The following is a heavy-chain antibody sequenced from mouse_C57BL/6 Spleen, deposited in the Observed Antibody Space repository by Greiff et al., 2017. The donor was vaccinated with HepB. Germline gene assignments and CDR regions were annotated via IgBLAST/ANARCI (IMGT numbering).Heavy chain of an antibody. D-gene: IGHD4-1*01. Sequence: EVKLVESVAELVRPGASVKLSCTASGFNIKNTYMHWVKQRPEQGLEWIGRIDPANGNTKYAPKFQGKATITADTSSNTAYLQLSSLTSEDTAIYYCARSLWDLYYFDYWGQGTTLTVSS. CDR3: ARSLWDLYYFDY. V-gene: IGHV14-3*01. CDR2: IDPANGNT. CDR1: GFNIKNTY. J-gene: IGHJ2*01.